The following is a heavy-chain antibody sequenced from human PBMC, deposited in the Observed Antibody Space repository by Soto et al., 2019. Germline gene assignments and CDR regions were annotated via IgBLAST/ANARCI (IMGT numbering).Heavy chain of an antibody. J-gene: IGHJ6*02. Sequence: QVQVVESGGGVVQPGRSLRLSCSASGVTFRRHAMHWVRQAPGKGVEWVAQIWDDGSNKYYADFGKGRFTISRDNSKNTPSVNMDSLRVEDTPLNYCARDGQSMAPYALDVWGQGTSVTVS. CDR3: ARDGQSMAPYALDV. CDR2: IWDDGSNK. D-gene: IGHD6-19*01. CDR1: GVTFRRHA. V-gene: IGHV3-33*01.